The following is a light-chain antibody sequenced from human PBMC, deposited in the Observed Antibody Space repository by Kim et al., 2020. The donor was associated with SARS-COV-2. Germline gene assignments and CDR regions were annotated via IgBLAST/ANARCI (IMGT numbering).Light chain of an antibody. CDR2: RDI. V-gene: IGLV3-9*01. CDR1: NIGSKN. Sequence: SYELTQPLSVSVALGQTARITCGANNIGSKNVHWYQQKPGQAPVLVIYRDINRPSGIPERFSGSNSGNTATLTISRAQAGDEADYYCQVWDSTYVFGTGTKVTVL. CDR3: QVWDSTYV. J-gene: IGLJ1*01.